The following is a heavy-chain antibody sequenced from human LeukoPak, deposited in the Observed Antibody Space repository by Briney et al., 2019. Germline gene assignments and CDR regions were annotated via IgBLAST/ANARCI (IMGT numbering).Heavy chain of an antibody. J-gene: IGHJ2*01. V-gene: IGHV4-61*02. CDR2: IYTSGST. CDR1: AGSISSGSYY. Sequence: SQTLSLTCTVSAGSISSGSYYWSWIRQPAGKGLEWIGRIYTSGSTNYNPSLKSRVTISVDTSKNQFSLKLSSVTAADTAVYYCARDYGSGSDLWGRGTLVTVSS. CDR3: ARDYGSGSDL. D-gene: IGHD3-10*01.